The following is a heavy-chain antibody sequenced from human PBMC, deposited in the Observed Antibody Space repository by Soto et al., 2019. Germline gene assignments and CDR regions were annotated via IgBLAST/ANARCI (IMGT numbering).Heavy chain of an antibody. V-gene: IGHV3-30-3*01. CDR3: ARARGYSS. Sequence: QVQLVESGGGVVQPGRSLRLSCAASGFTFSSYAMHWVRQAPGKGLEWVAVISYDGSNKYYADSVKGRFTISRDNSKNTLYLQMNSLRAEDTAVYYCARARGYSSWGQGTLVTVSS. D-gene: IGHD6-13*01. CDR1: GFTFSSYA. CDR2: ISYDGSNK. J-gene: IGHJ4*02.